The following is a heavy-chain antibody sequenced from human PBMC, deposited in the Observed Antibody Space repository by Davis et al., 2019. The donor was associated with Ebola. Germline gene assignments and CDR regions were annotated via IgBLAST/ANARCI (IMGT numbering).Heavy chain of an antibody. Sequence: MLSETLSLTCTVSGGSISSSSYYWGWIRQPPGKGLEWIGSIYYSGSTYYNPSLKSRVTISVDTSKNQFSLKLSSVTAADTVVYYCARQGLLWFGELLFNPYYFDYWGQGTLVTVSS. CDR3: ARQGLLWFGELLFNPYYFDY. CDR2: IYYSGST. V-gene: IGHV4-39*01. D-gene: IGHD3-10*01. CDR1: GGSISSSSYY. J-gene: IGHJ4*02.